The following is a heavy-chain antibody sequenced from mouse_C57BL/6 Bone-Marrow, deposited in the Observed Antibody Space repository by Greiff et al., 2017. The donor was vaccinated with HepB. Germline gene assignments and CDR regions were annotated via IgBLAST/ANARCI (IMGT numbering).Heavy chain of an antibody. Sequence: VQLQQSGAELVRPGTSVKVSCKASGYAFTNYLIEWVKQRPGQGLEWIGVINPGSGGTNYNEKFKGKATLTADKSSSTAYMQLSSLTSEDSAVYFCARSLITTVVAHWYFDVWGTGTTVTVSS. CDR2: INPGSGGT. CDR1: GYAFTNYL. CDR3: ARSLITTVVAHWYFDV. J-gene: IGHJ1*03. V-gene: IGHV1-54*01. D-gene: IGHD1-1*01.